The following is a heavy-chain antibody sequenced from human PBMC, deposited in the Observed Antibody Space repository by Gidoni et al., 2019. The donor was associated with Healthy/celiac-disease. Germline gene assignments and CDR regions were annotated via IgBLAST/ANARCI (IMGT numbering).Heavy chain of an antibody. CDR1: GGTFSSYA. D-gene: IGHD2-2*01. CDR3: ARTGVVPAAANYYYYYMDV. CDR2: IIPIFGTA. Sequence: QVQLVQSGAEVKQPGSSVKVSCKASGGTFSSYAISWVRQAPGQGLEWMGGIIPIFGTANYAQKFQGRVTITADESTSTAYMELSSLRSEDTAVYYCARTGVVPAAANYYYYYMDVWGKGTTVTVSS. J-gene: IGHJ6*03. V-gene: IGHV1-69*01.